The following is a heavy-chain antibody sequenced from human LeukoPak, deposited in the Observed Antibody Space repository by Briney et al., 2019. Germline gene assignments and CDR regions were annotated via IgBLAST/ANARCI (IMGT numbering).Heavy chain of an antibody. Sequence: PVKVSCKASGFTFTSSAMQRVRQARGQRLEWIGWIVVGSGNTNYAQKFQERVTITRDMSTSTAYMELSSLRSEEKAVYYCAAETSYVWGSSDFDYWGQGTLVTVSS. J-gene: IGHJ4*02. V-gene: IGHV1-58*02. D-gene: IGHD3-16*01. CDR1: GFTFTSSA. CDR2: IVVGSGNT. CDR3: AAETSYVWGSSDFDY.